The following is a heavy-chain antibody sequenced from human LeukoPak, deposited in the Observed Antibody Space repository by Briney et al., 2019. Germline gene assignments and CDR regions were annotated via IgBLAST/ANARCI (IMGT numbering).Heavy chain of an antibody. D-gene: IGHD3-3*02. CDR3: AREVLVYGLDV. CDR1: GYDFTGHY. J-gene: IGHJ6*04. Sequence: ASVKVSCKASGYDFTGHYIHWVRQAPGQGLEWTGWINPSSGVTIYTQKFQGRVTMTRDTAITTAYMELRRLESDDTAVYYCAREVLVYGLDVWGNGTTVIVSA. V-gene: IGHV1-2*02. CDR2: INPSSGVT.